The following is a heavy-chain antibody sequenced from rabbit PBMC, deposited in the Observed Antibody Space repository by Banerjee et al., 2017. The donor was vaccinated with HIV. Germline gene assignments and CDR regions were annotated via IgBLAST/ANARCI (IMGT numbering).Heavy chain of an antibody. CDR3: ARDAGSYDYIDVYFNL. CDR1: GFSFSSNW. V-gene: IGHV1S45*01. Sequence: LEESGRGLVKPGGTLTLTCTVSGFSFSSNWICWVRQAPGKGLEWIACIDTNDGDTDYANWPKGRFTISKTSSTTVTLQMTSLTAADTATYFCARDAGSYDYIDVYFNLWGQGTLVTVS. D-gene: IGHD8-1*01. CDR2: IDTNDGDT. J-gene: IGHJ4*01.